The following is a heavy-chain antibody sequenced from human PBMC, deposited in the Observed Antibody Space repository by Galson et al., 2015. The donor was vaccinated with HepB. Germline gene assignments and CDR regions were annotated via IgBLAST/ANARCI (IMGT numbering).Heavy chain of an antibody. V-gene: IGHV3-7*03. CDR3: ARDSGAYCGGDCYSYYYYYYGLDV. CDR2: IKQDGSEK. Sequence: SLRLSCAATGFTFSSYWMSWVRQAPGKGLEWVANIKQDGSEKYYVDSVKGRFTISRDNAKNSLYLQMNSLGAEDTAVYYRARDSGAYCGGDCYSYYYYYYGLDVWGQGTTVTVSS. CDR1: GFTFSSYW. J-gene: IGHJ6*02. D-gene: IGHD2-21*02.